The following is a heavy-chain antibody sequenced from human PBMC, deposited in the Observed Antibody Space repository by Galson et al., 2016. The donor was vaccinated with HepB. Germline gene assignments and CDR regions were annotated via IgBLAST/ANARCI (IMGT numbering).Heavy chain of an antibody. CDR2: ISTRRTT. J-gene: IGHJ4*02. D-gene: IGHD1-1*01. V-gene: IGHV3-23*01. CDR1: GFVSSNFG. CDR3: AKERLVRRIFDH. Sequence: SLRLSCAASGFVSSNFGLSWVRQAPGKGLEWVASISTRRTTYYSDSVQGRFTISGDNSNNTLYIQMNGLRAEDTAVYYCAKERLVRRIFDHWGQGTLLTVSS.